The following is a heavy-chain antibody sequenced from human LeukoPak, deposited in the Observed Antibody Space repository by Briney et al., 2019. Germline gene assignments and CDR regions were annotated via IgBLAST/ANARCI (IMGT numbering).Heavy chain of an antibody. CDR3: TADYVWGSYRLNYFDY. J-gene: IGHJ4*02. Sequence: GGSLRLSCAASGFTFSNAWMSWVRQAPGKGLEWVGRIKSKTDGGTTDYAAPVKGRFTISRDDSKNTLYLQMNSLKTEDTAVYYCTADYVWGSYRLNYFDYWGQGTLVTVSS. V-gene: IGHV3-15*01. CDR1: GFTFSNAW. D-gene: IGHD3-16*02. CDR2: IKSKTDGGTT.